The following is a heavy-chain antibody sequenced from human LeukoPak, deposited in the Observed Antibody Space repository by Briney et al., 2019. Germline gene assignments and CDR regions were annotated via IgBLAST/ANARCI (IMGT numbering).Heavy chain of an antibody. CDR3: ARQKFDVFDI. J-gene: IGHJ3*02. Sequence: GGSLRLSCAASGFTFSSYAMTWVRQAPGKGLEWVSTISGSRSTTYYADSVKGRFTISRGNSKNTLYLQMNSLRAEDTAVYYCARQKFDVFDIWGQGTMVTVSS. CDR1: GFTFSSYA. CDR2: ISGSRSTT. V-gene: IGHV3-23*01.